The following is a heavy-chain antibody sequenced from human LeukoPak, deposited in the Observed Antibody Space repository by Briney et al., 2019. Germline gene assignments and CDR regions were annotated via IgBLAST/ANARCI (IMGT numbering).Heavy chain of an antibody. CDR1: GFTFSSFW. CDR2: IKQDGSEK. CDR3: AREGITAAADY. V-gene: IGHV3-7*01. Sequence: GGSLRLSCAASGFTFSSFWMSWVRQAPGKGLEWVANIKQDGSEKYYVDTVKGRFTISRDNAKNSLYLQLNSLRAEDTAVYYCAREGITAAADYWGQGTLVTVSS. J-gene: IGHJ4*02. D-gene: IGHD6-13*01.